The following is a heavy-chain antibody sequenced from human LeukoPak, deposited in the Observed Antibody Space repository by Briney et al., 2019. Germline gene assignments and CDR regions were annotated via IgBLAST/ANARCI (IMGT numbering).Heavy chain of an antibody. CDR3: ARAEDNYYDSVGYFDY. V-gene: IGHV4-59*01. D-gene: IGHD3-22*01. CDR2: IYYSGST. CDR1: GVSISSYY. Sequence: PSETLSLTCTVSGVSISSYYWSWLRQPPGKGLEWIGYIYYSGSTNYNPSLKSRVTISVDTSKKQFSLKLSSVTAADTAVYYCARAEDNYYDSVGYFDYWGQGTLVTVSS. J-gene: IGHJ4*02.